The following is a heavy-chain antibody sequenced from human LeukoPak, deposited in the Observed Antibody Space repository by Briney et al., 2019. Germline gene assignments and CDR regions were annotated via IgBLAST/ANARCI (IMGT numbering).Heavy chain of an antibody. V-gene: IGHV4-34*01. D-gene: IGHD3-9*01. CDR1: GGSFSGYY. Sequence: SETLSLTCAVYGGSFSGYYWSWIRQPPGKELEWIGEINHSGSTNYNPSLKSRVTISVDTSKNQFSLKLSSVTAADTAVYYCARDGAYYDILTGYRDLGDAFDIWGQGTMVTVSS. J-gene: IGHJ3*02. CDR3: ARDGAYYDILTGYRDLGDAFDI. CDR2: INHSGST.